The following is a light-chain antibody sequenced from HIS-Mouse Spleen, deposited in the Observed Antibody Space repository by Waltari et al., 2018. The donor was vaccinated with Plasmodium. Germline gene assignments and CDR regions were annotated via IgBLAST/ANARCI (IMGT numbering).Light chain of an antibody. Sequence: AIRMTQSPSSFSASTGDSVTITCQASQGLSSYLAWYQQKPGKAPKRLIYAASILQSGVPSRFSGSGAGTDFTLTISCLQSEDYATYYCQQYYSYPLTFGGGTKVEIK. CDR3: QQYYSYPLT. CDR1: QGLSSY. V-gene: IGKV1-8*01. CDR2: AAS. J-gene: IGKJ4*01.